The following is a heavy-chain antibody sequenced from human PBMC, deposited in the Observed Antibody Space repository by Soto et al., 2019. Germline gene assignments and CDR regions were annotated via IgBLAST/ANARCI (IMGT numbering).Heavy chain of an antibody. D-gene: IGHD2-2*01. Sequence: SETLSLTCTVSGVSISSYYWSWIRQPPGKGLEWIGYIYYSGSTNYNPSLKSRVTISVDTSKNQFSLKLSSVTAADTAVYFCAREYSSMIDYWGQGTLVTVSS. CDR3: AREYSSMIDY. CDR2: IYYSGST. J-gene: IGHJ4*02. V-gene: IGHV4-59*01. CDR1: GVSISSYY.